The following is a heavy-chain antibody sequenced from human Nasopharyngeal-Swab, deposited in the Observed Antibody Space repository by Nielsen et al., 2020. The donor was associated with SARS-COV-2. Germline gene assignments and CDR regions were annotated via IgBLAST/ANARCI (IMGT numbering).Heavy chain of an antibody. CDR1: GFTFSSYD. D-gene: IGHD6-13*01. CDR2: IGAAGDT. CDR3: ARARIAAAGYYFDY. V-gene: IGHV3-13*01. Sequence: GGSLRLSCAAPGFTFSSYDMHWVRQATGKGLEWVSAIGAAGDTYYPGSVKGRFTISRENAKNSLYLQMNSLRAGDTAVYYCARARIAAAGYYFDYWGQGTLVTVSS. J-gene: IGHJ4*02.